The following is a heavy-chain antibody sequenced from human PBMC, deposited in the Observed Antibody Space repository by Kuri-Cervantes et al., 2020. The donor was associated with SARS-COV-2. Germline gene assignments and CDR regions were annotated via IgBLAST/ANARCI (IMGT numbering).Heavy chain of an antibody. D-gene: IGHD6-13*01. CDR3: ARIGSSWYSHSPWFDP. J-gene: IGHJ5*02. Sequence: SGPTLVKPTETLTLTCTVSGFSLSNARMGVSWIRQPPGKALEWLAHIFSNDEKSYNTSLKSRLTISKDTSKSQVVLTMTNMDPVDTATYYCARIGSSWYSHSPWFDPWGQGTLVTVSS. CDR2: IFSNDEK. CDR1: GFSLSNARMG. V-gene: IGHV2-26*01.